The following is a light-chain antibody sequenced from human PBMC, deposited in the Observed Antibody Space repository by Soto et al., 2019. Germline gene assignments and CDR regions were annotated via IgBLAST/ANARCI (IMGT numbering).Light chain of an antibody. CDR3: QQYGSPPMYS. J-gene: IGKJ2*01. Sequence: EIVLTQSPGTLSLSPGERATLSCRASQSISSSYLAWYQQKPGQAPRLLIYGASSRATGIPDRFSGSGSGTDFTLTISGLEPEDFAVFFCQQYGSPPMYSFGQGTKRESK. CDR2: GAS. V-gene: IGKV3-20*01. CDR1: QSISSSY.